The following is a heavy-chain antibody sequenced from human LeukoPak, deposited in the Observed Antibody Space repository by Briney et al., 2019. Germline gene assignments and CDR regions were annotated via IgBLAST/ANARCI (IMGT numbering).Heavy chain of an antibody. CDR1: GDSISGYY. CDR3: ARGWYSFDY. D-gene: IGHD6-19*01. V-gene: IGHV4-59*12. Sequence: PSETLPLTCVVSGDSISGYYWSWIRQTPGKGLEWIAYTSSSGSTDYNPSLKSRVTISVDTSNNQLSLRFTSVTAGDTAVYYCARGWYSFDYWGQGALVTVSS. J-gene: IGHJ4*02. CDR2: TSSSGST.